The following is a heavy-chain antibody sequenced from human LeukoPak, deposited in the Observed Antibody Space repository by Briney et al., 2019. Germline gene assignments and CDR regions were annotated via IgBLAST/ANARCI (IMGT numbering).Heavy chain of an antibody. CDR2: VSVSGATT. CDR1: GFTFSSYA. J-gene: IGHJ4*02. Sequence: PGGSLRLSCAASGFTFSSYAMSWVRQAPGKGLEWVLTVSVSGATTYYADSVKGRFIVSRDNSKNTLYLQINSLRAEDTAFYYCAKSSGAAAGLFDYWGQGTLVTVSS. V-gene: IGHV3-23*01. D-gene: IGHD6-13*01. CDR3: AKSSGAAAGLFDY.